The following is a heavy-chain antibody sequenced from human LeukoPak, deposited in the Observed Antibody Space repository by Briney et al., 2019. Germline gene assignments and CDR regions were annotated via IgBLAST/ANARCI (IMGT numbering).Heavy chain of an antibody. CDR3: ATLGLLRGAGFNLATHFDY. V-gene: IGHV4-39*01. CDR2: VHHTGST. J-gene: IGHJ4*02. Sequence: SETLSLTCTVSGVSISNNYFYWAWIRQPPGKGLGLIGYVHHTGSTFHNSSLKSRVTISADTSQNQFSLSLTSVTAADTAVYYCATLGLLRGAGFNLATHFDYWGQGTLVAVSS. D-gene: IGHD1-26*01. CDR1: GVSISNNYFY.